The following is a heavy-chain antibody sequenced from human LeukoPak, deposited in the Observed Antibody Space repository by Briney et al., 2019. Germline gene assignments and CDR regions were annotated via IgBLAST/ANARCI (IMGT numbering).Heavy chain of an antibody. D-gene: IGHD6-6*01. J-gene: IGHJ4*02. CDR1: GFFLGDHA. V-gene: IGHV3-7*01. Sequence: GGSLRLSCTASGFFLGDHAISWVRQAPGKGLEWVANIKQDGSEKHYVDSVKGRFTISRDNAKKSLFLHMNSLRVEDTAVYYCARGSEYTSSTNYYFDYWGQGTLVTVSS. CDR2: IKQDGSEK. CDR3: ARGSEYTSSTNYYFDY.